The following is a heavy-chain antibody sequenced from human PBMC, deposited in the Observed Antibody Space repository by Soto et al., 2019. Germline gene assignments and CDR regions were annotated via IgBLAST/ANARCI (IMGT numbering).Heavy chain of an antibody. D-gene: IGHD3-22*01. V-gene: IGHV1-18*01. J-gene: IGHJ4*02. CDR3: AREVYYHDSSGYYHDY. Sequence: QVQLVQSGAEVKKPGASVKVSCKASGYTFTSYGISWVRQAPGQGLEWMGWISAYNGNTNYAQKLQGRVTMTTDTSTSTAYMELGSLRSDDTDVYYCAREVYYHDSSGYYHDYWGQGTLVTVSS. CDR2: ISAYNGNT. CDR1: GYTFTSYG.